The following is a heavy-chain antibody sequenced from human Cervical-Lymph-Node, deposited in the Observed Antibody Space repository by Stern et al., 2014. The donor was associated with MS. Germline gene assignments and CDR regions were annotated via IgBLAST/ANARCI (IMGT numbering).Heavy chain of an antibody. CDR3: LIHFDS. CDR2: ISYSGKT. D-gene: IGHD6-25*01. J-gene: IGHJ4*02. Sequence: QVQLQESGPGLVKPSGTLSLTCIVSGDSLSNPNYWSLVRQSSGKWLQWIGEISYSGKTQSNPSLRSRVTLSLDRPNNQLTLNLYSLYYCARRGAQRLIHFDSWGQGILVTVSS. CDR1: GDSLSNPNY. V-gene: IGHV4-4*02.